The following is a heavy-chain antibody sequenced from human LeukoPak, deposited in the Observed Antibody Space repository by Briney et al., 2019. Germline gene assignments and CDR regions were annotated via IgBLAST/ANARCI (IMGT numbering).Heavy chain of an antibody. Sequence: EASVKVSCKASGYSFADYYMHWVRQAPGQGLEWMGIINPSGGSTSYAQKFQGRVTMTRDMSTSTVYMELSSLRSEDTAVYYCARGDPIVVVTDYWGQGTLVTVSS. CDR1: GYSFADYY. CDR3: ARGDPIVVVTDY. D-gene: IGHD2-21*02. CDR2: INPSGGST. V-gene: IGHV1-46*01. J-gene: IGHJ4*02.